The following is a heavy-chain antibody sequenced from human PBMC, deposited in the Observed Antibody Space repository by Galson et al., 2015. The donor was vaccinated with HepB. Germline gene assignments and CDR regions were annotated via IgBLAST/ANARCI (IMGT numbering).Heavy chain of an antibody. CDR1: GDSVSNNAAT. J-gene: IGHJ6*02. V-gene: IGHV6-1*01. CDR3: TRDRWVSGGYSTSPQYFPGMDV. D-gene: IGHD3-9*01. Sequence: CAISGDSVSNNAATWSWIRQSPSRGLEWLGRIYYRSEWFSDSAVSVKSRIMITPDPSKNQFALHLRSVTPEDTGVYFCTRDRWVSGGYSTSPQYFPGMDVWGPGTTVTVSS. CDR2: IYYRSEWFS.